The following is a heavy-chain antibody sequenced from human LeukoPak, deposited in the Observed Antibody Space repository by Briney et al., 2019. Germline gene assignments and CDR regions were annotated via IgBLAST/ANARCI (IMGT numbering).Heavy chain of an antibody. Sequence: GGSLRLSCAASGFTFSSYGMHWVRQAPGKGLEWVSAISGSGGSTYYADSVKGRFTNSRDNSKNTLYLQMNSLRAEDTAVYYCAKGSYCSGGSCYSVDYYYYGMDVWGQGTTVTVSS. V-gene: IGHV3-23*01. CDR3: AKGSYCSGGSCYSVDYYYYGMDV. J-gene: IGHJ6*02. CDR1: GFTFSSYG. CDR2: ISGSGGST. D-gene: IGHD2-15*01.